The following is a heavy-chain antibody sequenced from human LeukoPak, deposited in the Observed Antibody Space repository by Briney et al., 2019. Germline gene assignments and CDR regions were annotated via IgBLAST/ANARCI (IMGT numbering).Heavy chain of an antibody. CDR3: ARVAKKWLLVYYYYMDV. D-gene: IGHD3-22*01. Sequence: GGSLRLSCAASGFTFSSYSMMWVRQAPGKGLEWVSYISSSSTTIHYADSVKGRFTISRDNAKNSLYLQMNSLRAEDTAVYYCARVAKKWLLVYYYYMDVWGKGTTVTISS. J-gene: IGHJ6*03. CDR1: GFTFSSYS. V-gene: IGHV3-48*04. CDR2: ISSSSTTI.